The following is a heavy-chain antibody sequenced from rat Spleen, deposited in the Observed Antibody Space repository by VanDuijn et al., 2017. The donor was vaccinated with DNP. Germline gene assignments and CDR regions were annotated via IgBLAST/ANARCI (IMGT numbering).Heavy chain of an antibody. CDR3: ARGGRSYFDY. J-gene: IGHJ2*01. CDR2: INSAGST. V-gene: IGHV3-3*01. CDR1: GNSITSTYR. D-gene: IGHD1-11*01. Sequence: EVQLQESGPGLVKPSQSLSLTCSVTGNSITSTYRWNWIRRFPGNKLEWIGYINSAGSTGYNPSLSSRIPISRDTSKNQFFLQVNSVTTEDTATYYCARGGRSYFDYWGQGVMVTVSS.